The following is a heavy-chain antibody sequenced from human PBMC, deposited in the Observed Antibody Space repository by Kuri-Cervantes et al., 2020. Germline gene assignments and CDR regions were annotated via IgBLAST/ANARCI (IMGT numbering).Heavy chain of an antibody. D-gene: IGHD6-13*01. V-gene: IGHV3-30*02. Sequence: GESLKISCAASGFTFSGSAMHWVRQAPGKGLEWVAFIRYDGSNQYYADPVKGRFTISRDNSKNTVYLQMNSLRAEDTAVYYCAKELEAVGPKFDYWGQGTLVTVSS. CDR2: IRYDGSNQ. CDR1: GFTFSGSA. CDR3: AKELEAVGPKFDY. J-gene: IGHJ4*02.